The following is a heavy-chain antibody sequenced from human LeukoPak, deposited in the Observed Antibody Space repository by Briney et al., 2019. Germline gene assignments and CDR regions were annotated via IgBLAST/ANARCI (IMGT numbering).Heavy chain of an antibody. CDR2: INYSGST. CDR3: AAYYYDSSGYFG. J-gene: IGHJ4*02. D-gene: IGHD3-22*01. Sequence: PSETLSLTCTVSGGSISSTGYYWGWSRQPPGKGLEWIGSINYSGSTFYNPSLKSRVTISADTSKTQFSLKLSTVTAADTAVYYCAAYYYDSSGYFGWGQGTLVTVSS. CDR1: GGSISSTGYY. V-gene: IGHV4-39*01.